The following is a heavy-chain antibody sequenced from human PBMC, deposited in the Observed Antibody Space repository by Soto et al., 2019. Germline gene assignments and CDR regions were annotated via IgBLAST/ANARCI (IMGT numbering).Heavy chain of an antibody. CDR1: GYTFSNYA. Sequence: QVQLVQSGAEVKKPGASVKVSCKASGYTFSNYALHWVRQAPGQRLEWMGWINDDHGNTKYPQKFQGRLTFTRDTSPSTAYMDLSSLRSEDTAVYYCAYPSYGSGNYYWGQGTLVTVSS. CDR3: AYPSYGSGNYY. CDR2: INDDHGNT. V-gene: IGHV1-3*01. D-gene: IGHD3-10*01. J-gene: IGHJ4*02.